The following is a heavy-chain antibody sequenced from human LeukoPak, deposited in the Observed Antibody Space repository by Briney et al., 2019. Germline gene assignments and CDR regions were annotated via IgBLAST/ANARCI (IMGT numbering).Heavy chain of an antibody. D-gene: IGHD3-22*01. CDR2: IKSKTDGGTT. V-gene: IGHV3-15*01. CDR1: GFTFSNAW. J-gene: IGHJ4*02. CDR3: TTDLLPYDSSGYYPKKGYFDY. Sequence: TGGSLRLSCAASGFTFSNAWMSWVRQAPGKGLEWVGRIKSKTDGGTTDYAAPVKGRFTISRDDSKNTLYLQMNSLKTEDTAVYYCTTDLLPYDSSGYYPKKGYFDYWGQGTLVTVSS.